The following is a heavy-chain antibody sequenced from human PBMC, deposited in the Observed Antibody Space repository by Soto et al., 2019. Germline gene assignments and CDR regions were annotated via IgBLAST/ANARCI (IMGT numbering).Heavy chain of an antibody. D-gene: IGHD3-22*01. J-gene: IGHJ4*02. CDR3: ARADDYFDSCGFDD. V-gene: IGHV4-31*03. CDR2: ISYSGNI. CDR1: GDSISSGDYY. Sequence: SETLSLTCTVSGDSISSGDYYWSWIRQHPEKGLEWIGHISYSGNIYYNPSLKSRVTISADTSKNQFSLNLSSVTAADTAVYYCARADDYFDSCGFDDSGQGALVTVSS.